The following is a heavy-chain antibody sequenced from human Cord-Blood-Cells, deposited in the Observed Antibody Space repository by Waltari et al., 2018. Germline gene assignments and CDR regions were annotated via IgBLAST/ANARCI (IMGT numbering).Heavy chain of an antibody. CDR3: ARSSARAGIGNDY. V-gene: IGHV1-8*01. CDR2: MNTNSGNT. Sequence: QVQRVQSGAEVKKPGASVKVSCKASGYTFTSYDINWLRQATGQGLEWMGWMNTNSGNTGYAQKFQGRVTMTRNTSISTAYMELSSLRSEDTAVYYCARSSARAGIGNDYWGQGTLVTVSS. CDR1: GYTFTSYD. J-gene: IGHJ4*02. D-gene: IGHD6-19*01.